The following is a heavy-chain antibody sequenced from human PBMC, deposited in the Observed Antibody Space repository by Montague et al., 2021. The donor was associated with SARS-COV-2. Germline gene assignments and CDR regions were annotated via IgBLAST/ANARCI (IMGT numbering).Heavy chain of an antibody. CDR3: ARGRWEPVLGVFDYYYGMDV. Sequence: SETLSLTCTVSISSSRYYWDWIRQPPGKGLEWIGSMYYSGNTYYNPSLKSRVTISVDTSKNQFFLKLSSVTAADTAVYYCARGRWEPVLGVFDYYYGMDVWGQGTTVTVSS. V-gene: IGHV4-39*07. D-gene: IGHD1-26*01. J-gene: IGHJ6*02. CDR2: MYYSGNT. CDR1: ISSSRYY.